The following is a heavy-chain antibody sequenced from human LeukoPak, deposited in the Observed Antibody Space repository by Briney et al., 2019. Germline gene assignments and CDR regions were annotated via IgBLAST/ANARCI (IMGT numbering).Heavy chain of an antibody. CDR1: GLTFSSYA. D-gene: IGHD2-2*01. J-gene: IGHJ3*02. V-gene: IGHV3-30*04. CDR2: ISYDGSNK. Sequence: GRSLRLSCAASGLTFSSYAMHWVRQAPGKGLEWVAVISYDGSNKYYADSVKGRFTISRDNSKNTLYLQMNSLRAEDTAVYYCARDGSCSSTSCYNTWHAFDIWGQGTMVTVSS. CDR3: ARDGSCSSTSCYNTWHAFDI.